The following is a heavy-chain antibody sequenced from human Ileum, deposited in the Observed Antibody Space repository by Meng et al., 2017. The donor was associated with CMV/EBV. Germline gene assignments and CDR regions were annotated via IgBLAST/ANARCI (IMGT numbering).Heavy chain of an antibody. CDR3: ARYHLSTIFGSFDP. V-gene: IGHV4-30-4*08. J-gene: IGHJ5*02. CDR2: IYYSGST. Sequence: SGGSIRSGDYYWSWIRQPQGKGLEWIGYIYYSGSTYYNPSLKSRVTISVDTSKNQFSLKLSSVTAADTAVYYCARYHLSTIFGSFDPWGQGTLVTVSS. D-gene: IGHD3-3*01. CDR1: GGSIRSGDYY.